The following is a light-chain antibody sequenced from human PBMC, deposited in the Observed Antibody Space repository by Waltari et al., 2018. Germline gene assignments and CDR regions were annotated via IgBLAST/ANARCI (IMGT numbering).Light chain of an antibody. CDR3: SMYMGSGVWV. CDR2: KGI. CDR1: SGSVDSTSY. J-gene: IGLJ3*02. V-gene: IGLV8-61*01. Sequence: QTVVTQEPSLSVSPGGTVTLTCALSSGSVDSTSYPTWYQQTPGQPPRTLVYKGISRSSGVPDRFSGSILGNTAALTITGAQADDESDYYCSMYMGSGVWVFGGGTKLTVL.